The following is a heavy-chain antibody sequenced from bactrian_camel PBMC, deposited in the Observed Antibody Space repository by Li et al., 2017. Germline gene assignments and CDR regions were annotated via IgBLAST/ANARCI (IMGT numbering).Heavy chain of an antibody. V-gene: IGHV3S55*01. CDR2: IDSDDRT. J-gene: IGHJ4*01. CDR3: AADAGSCLGRRTWTSTYRYDY. D-gene: IGHD1*01. Sequence: HVQLVESGGGSVQAGGSLRLSCAVSGLTYSRYCMGWFRQAPGKEREGVATIDSDDRTTYAEFAKVRFTISKDNHKNTLYLQMNGLKPEDTAMYYCAADAGSCLGRRTWTSTYRYDYWGQGTQVTVS. CDR1: GLTYSRYC.